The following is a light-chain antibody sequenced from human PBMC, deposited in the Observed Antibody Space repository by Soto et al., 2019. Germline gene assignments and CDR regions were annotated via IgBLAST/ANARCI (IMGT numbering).Light chain of an antibody. J-gene: IGKJ5*01. CDR3: QQHKRVSRT. V-gene: IGKV1-5*03. CDR2: KSS. Sequence: DIPMTQSPSTLSASVGDGFTITCRASGTXSRWFALYQQKPGKAPKLLXAKSSSLERGGPSRFSGSGSVTEFTLTINSLQADDFANYYCQQHKRVSRTFGQGTRLEIK. CDR1: GTXSRW.